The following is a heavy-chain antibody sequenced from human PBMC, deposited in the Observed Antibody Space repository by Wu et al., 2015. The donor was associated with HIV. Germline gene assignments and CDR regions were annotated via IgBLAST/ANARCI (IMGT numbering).Heavy chain of an antibody. CDR3: ARDRGWNYGDYNWFDP. Sequence: QVQLVQSGAEVKKPGASVKVSCKASGYTFTGYYMHWVRQAPGQGLEWMGWINPNSGGTNYAQKFQGRVTMTRDTSISTAYMELSRLRSDDTAVYYCARDRGWNYGDYNWFDPGAREPWSPSPQ. J-gene: IGHJ5*02. CDR2: INPNSGGT. D-gene: IGHD1-7*01. V-gene: IGHV1-2*02. CDR1: GYTFTGYY.